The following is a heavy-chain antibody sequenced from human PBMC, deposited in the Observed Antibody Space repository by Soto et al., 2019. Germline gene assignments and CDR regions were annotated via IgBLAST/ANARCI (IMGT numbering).Heavy chain of an antibody. Sequence: TSETLSLTCTVSGGSVSSGSYYWSWIRQPPGKGLEWIGYIYYSGSTNYNPSLKSRVTISVDTSKNQFSLKLSSVTAADTAVYYCARVHSGYDFMFDCWGQGTLVTVSS. CDR3: ARVHSGYDFMFDC. CDR2: IYYSGST. V-gene: IGHV4-61*01. J-gene: IGHJ4*02. CDR1: GGSVSSGSYY. D-gene: IGHD5-12*01.